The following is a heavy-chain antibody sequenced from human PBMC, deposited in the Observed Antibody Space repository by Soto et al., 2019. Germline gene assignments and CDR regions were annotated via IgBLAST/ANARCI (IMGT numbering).Heavy chain of an antibody. D-gene: IGHD6-13*01. J-gene: IGHJ4*02. Sequence: GASVKVSCKASGYTFTDYYMHWVRQAPGQGLEWMGWINPKSGGTNYAQKFQGWVTMTRDTSITTAHMELSWLRSDDAAVYYCARGPLSSSSQHLDYWGQGTLVTVSS. CDR2: INPKSGGT. V-gene: IGHV1-2*04. CDR1: GYTFTDYY. CDR3: ARGPLSSSSQHLDY.